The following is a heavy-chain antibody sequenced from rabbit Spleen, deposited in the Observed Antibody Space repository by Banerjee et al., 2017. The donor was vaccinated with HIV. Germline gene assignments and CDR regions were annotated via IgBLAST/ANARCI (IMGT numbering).Heavy chain of an antibody. J-gene: IGHJ6*01. D-gene: IGHD1-1*01. V-gene: IGHV1S40*01. CDR3: ARDTSSSFSSYGMDL. Sequence: QSLEESGGGLVQPEGSLTLTCKASGVSFSISSYMCWVRQAPGKGLEWIACIDAGSSGFAYFATWAKGRFTISKISSTTVTLQMTRLTAADTATYFCARDTSSSFSSYGMDLWGPGTLVTVS. CDR1: GVSFSISSY. CDR2: IDAGSSGFA.